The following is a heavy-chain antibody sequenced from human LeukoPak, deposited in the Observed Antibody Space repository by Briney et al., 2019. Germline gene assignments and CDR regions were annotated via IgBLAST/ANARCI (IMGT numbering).Heavy chain of an antibody. CDR3: AKRRASGIGSLYYFDK. D-gene: IGHD2-2*03. CDR1: GFTSSDYA. Sequence: GGSLRLSCAASGFTSSDYAMTWVRQAPGKGLEWVSAISTGGDSTYYTDSVKGRFTISRDNSKNTMYLQMNSLRAEDSALYFCAKRRASGIGSLYYFDKWGQGTLVTVSS. V-gene: IGHV3-23*01. CDR2: ISTGGDST. J-gene: IGHJ4*02.